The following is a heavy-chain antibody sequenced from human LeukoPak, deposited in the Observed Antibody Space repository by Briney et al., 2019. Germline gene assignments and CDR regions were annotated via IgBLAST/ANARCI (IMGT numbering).Heavy chain of an antibody. CDR3: ASGSGSGHFTGS. D-gene: IGHD3-22*01. V-gene: IGHV3-23*01. Sequence: GGSLRLSCAASGFTFSSYGMSWVRQAPGKGLEWVSAISGSGGSTYYADSGKGRFTISRDNSKNTLYLQMNSLRAEDTAVYYCASGSGSGHFTGSWGQGTLVTVSS. CDR1: GFTFSSYG. CDR2: ISGSGGST. J-gene: IGHJ4*02.